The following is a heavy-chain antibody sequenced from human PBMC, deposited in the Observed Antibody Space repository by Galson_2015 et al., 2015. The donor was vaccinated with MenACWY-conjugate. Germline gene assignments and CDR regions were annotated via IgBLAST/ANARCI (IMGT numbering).Heavy chain of an antibody. CDR3: ARADILGDYYGMDV. V-gene: IGHV4-59*01. J-gene: IGHJ6*02. CDR2: IYYSGST. CDR1: GGSISSYY. Sequence: ETLSLTCTVSGGSISSYYWSWIRPPPGKGLEWIGYIYYSGSTNYNPSLKSRVTISVDTSKNQFSLELSSVTAADTAVYYCARADILGDYYGMDVWGQGTTVTVSS. D-gene: IGHD2-15*01.